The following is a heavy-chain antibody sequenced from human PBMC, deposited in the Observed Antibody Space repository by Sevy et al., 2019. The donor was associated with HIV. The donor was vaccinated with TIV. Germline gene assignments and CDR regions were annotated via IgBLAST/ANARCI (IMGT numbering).Heavy chain of an antibody. D-gene: IGHD3-9*01. CDR2: ISWDTVNI. CDR3: TKDKRRYDILTRGGYFDY. Sequence: GGSLSLSCAASGFIFDDYAMHWVRQAPGKGLEWVSGISWDTVNIGYADSVKGRFTISRDNAKNSLYLQMNSLRAEDTALYYCTKDKRRYDILTRGGYFDYWGQGTLVTVSS. J-gene: IGHJ4*02. V-gene: IGHV3-9*01. CDR1: GFIFDDYA.